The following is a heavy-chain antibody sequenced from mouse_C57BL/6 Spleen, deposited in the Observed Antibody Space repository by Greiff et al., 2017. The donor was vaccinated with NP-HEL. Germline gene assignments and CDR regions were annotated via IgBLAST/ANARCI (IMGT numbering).Heavy chain of an antibody. Sequence: VQLQQSGPVLVKPGASVKMSCKASGYTFTDYYMNWVKQSHGKSLEWIGVINPYNGGTGYNQKFKGKATLTVDKSSSTAYMELNGLTSEDSAVYYCAREDSSSYNTWFAYWGQGTLVTVSA. CDR3: AREDSSSYNTWFAY. CDR1: GYTFTDYY. D-gene: IGHD3-2*02. J-gene: IGHJ3*01. V-gene: IGHV1-19*01. CDR2: INPYNGGT.